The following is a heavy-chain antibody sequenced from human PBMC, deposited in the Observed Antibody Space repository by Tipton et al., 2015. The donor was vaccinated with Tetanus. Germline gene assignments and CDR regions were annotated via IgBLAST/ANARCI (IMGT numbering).Heavy chain of an antibody. D-gene: IGHD6-19*01. CDR2: ISAYNGNT. CDR1: GYTFSIYG. Sequence: QSGAEVKKPGASVKVSCKTSGYTFSIYGISWVRQAPGQGLEWMGWISAYNGNTKYAQKYQGRLTMTTDTSTSTAYMELKSLRSDDTAVYYCARVPTNPLAVDRPTDYWGQGTLVTVSS. J-gene: IGHJ4*02. CDR3: ARVPTNPLAVDRPTDY. V-gene: IGHV1-18*01.